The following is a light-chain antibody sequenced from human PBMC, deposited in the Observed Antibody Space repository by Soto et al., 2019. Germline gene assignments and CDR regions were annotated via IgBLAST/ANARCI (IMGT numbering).Light chain of an antibody. CDR3: SSYKSSSSLV. Sequence: QSVLTQPASVSGSPGQSITISCTGASSDVGSYNYVSWYQQYPGKAPKLMLFEVSARPSGVSNRFSGSKSGNTASLTISGLQAEEETDYSCSSYKSSSSLVFGTGTKVTVL. V-gene: IGLV2-14*01. J-gene: IGLJ1*01. CDR2: EVS. CDR1: SSDVGSYNY.